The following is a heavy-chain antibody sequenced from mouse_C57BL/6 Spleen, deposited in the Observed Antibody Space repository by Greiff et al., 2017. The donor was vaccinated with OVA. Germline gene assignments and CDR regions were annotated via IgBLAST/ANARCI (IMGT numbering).Heavy chain of an antibody. J-gene: IGHJ1*03. V-gene: IGHV8-12*01. CDR1: GFSLSTSGMG. CDR2: IYWDDDK. Sequence: ESGPGILQSSQTLSLTCSFSGFSLSTSGMGVSWIRQPSGKGLEWLAHIYWDDDKRYNPSLKSRLTISKDTSRNQVFLKITSVDTADTATYYCARIPYYYGSSYWYFDVWGTGTTVTVSS. CDR3: ARIPYYYGSSYWYFDV. D-gene: IGHD1-1*01.